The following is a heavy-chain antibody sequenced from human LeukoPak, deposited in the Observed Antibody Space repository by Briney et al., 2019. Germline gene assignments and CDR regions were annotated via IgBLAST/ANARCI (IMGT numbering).Heavy chain of an antibody. Sequence: GGSLRLSCAASGFTFSSYAMHWVRQAPGKGLEWVAVILYDESNKYYADSVKGRFTISRDNSKNTLYLQMNSLRAEDTAVYYCARKLGIRPPSHYYYGMDVWGQGTTVTVSS. CDR1: GFTFSSYA. CDR3: ARKLGIRPPSHYYYGMDV. CDR2: ILYDESNK. D-gene: IGHD7-27*01. V-gene: IGHV3-30*04. J-gene: IGHJ6*02.